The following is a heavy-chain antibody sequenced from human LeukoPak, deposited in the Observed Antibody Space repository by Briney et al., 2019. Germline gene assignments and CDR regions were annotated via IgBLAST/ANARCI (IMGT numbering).Heavy chain of an antibody. CDR1: GGSFSGYY. Sequence: SETLSLTCAVYGGSFSGYYWSWIRQPPGKGLEWIGEINHSGSTNYNPSLKSRVTISVDTSKNQFSLKLSSVTAADTAVYYRARGRGWGRYYFDYWGQGTLVTVSS. CDR3: ARGRGWGRYYFDY. D-gene: IGHD7-27*01. J-gene: IGHJ4*02. CDR2: INHSGST. V-gene: IGHV4-34*01.